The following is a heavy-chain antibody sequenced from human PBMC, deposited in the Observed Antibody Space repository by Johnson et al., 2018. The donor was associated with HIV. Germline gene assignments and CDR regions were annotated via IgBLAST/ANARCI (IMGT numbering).Heavy chain of an antibody. V-gene: IGHV3-66*01. CDR1: GFTVSSNY. J-gene: IGHJ3*02. CDR2: IYSGGST. Sequence: VQLVESGGGLVQPGGSLRLSCAASGFTVSSNYMSWVRQAPGKGLDWVSVIYSGGSTYYADSLKDRFTISRDNSKNTLYLQMNSRRAEDTAVYYCAREEGGYYDSSGYYYVGAFDIWGQGTMVTVSS. D-gene: IGHD3-22*01. CDR3: AREEGGYYDSSGYYYVGAFDI.